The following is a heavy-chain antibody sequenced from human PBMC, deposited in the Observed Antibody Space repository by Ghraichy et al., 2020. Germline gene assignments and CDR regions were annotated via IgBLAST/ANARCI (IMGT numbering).Heavy chain of an antibody. V-gene: IGHV4-39*02. D-gene: IGHD7-27*01. CDR1: GGSITSTTHH. CDR3: ASSLGGWQKPFDC. J-gene: IGHJ4*02. Sequence: SETLSLTCAVSGGSITSTTHHWSWFRQPPGKGLEWIGSVYYSGSTNYNPSLKSRVTISVDTSRNHFSLKLTSVIAADTAVYYCASSLGGWQKPFDCGGQGALVTVSS. CDR2: VYYSGST.